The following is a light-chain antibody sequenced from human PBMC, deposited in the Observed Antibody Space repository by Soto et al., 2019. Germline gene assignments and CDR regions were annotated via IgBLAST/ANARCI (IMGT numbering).Light chain of an antibody. Sequence: QSVMTQPPSVSAAPGQKVTISCSGSSSNIGGNSVSWYQQLPGTAPKLLIYLNDQRPSGVPDRFSGSKSGTSASLAISGLRSEDEADYFCAAWDGSLDGRFVFGTGTKVTVL. CDR2: LND. V-gene: IGLV1-47*02. CDR3: AAWDGSLDGRFV. CDR1: SSNIGGNS. J-gene: IGLJ1*01.